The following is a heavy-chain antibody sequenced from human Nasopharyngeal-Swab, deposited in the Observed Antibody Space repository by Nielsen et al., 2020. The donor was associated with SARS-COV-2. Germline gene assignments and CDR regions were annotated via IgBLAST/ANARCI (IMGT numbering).Heavy chain of an antibody. CDR1: GCTFSSYA. Sequence: SVKVSCKASGCTFSSYAISWVRQAPGQGLEWMGGIIPIFGTANYAQKFQGRVTITADESTSTAYMELSSLRSEDTAVYYCARVAHCGGDCYLGRIDYWGQGTLVTVSS. CDR2: IIPIFGTA. J-gene: IGHJ4*02. V-gene: IGHV1-69*13. D-gene: IGHD2-21*02. CDR3: ARVAHCGGDCYLGRIDY.